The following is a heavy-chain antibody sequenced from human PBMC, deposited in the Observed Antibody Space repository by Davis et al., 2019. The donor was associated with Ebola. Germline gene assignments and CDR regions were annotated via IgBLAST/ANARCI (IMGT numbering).Heavy chain of an antibody. V-gene: IGHV4-31*03. Sequence: PSETLSLTCTVSGGSISRGGSYWSWVRQVPGKGLEWIGYIYYSGSTSYKPSLKSRVTISLDTSKNQFSLNLYSVTAADTAVYYCARDLSLHQGPIGLPPGTLLQEHLWG. CDR1: GGSISRGGSY. J-gene: IGHJ6*01. CDR2: IYYSGST. CDR3: ARDLSLHQGPIGLPPGTLLQEHL.